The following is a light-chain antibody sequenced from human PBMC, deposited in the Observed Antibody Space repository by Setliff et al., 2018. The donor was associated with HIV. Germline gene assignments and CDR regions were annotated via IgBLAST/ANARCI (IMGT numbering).Light chain of an antibody. CDR1: SSDVGGYNC. CDR3: LSHATSRILV. CDR2: DVS. J-gene: IGLJ3*02. V-gene: IGLV2-14*03. Sequence: QSVLTQPASVSGSPGQSITISCTGTSSDVGGYNCVSWYQQHPGKAPKLMIHDVSDRPSGVSNRFSGSKSGNTASLTISGLQAEDEADYYCLSHATSRILVFGGGTKVTVL.